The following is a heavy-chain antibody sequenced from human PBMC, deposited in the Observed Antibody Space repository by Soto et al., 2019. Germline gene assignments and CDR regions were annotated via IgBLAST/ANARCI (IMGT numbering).Heavy chain of an antibody. CDR2: IIPILGIA. J-gene: IGHJ6*02. Sequence: QVQLVQSGAEVKKPGSSVKVSCKASGGTFSSYTISWVRQAPGQGLEWMGRIIPILGIANYAQKFQGRVTSTADKSTSTAYMELSSLRSEDTAVYYCARVMTTVTTHYYYGMDVWGQGTTVTVAS. D-gene: IGHD4-17*01. CDR3: ARVMTTVTTHYYYGMDV. CDR1: GGTFSSYT. V-gene: IGHV1-69*02.